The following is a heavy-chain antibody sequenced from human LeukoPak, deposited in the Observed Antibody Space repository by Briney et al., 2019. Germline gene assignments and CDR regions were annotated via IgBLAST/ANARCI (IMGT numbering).Heavy chain of an antibody. Sequence: GGSLRLSCAASGFTFSSYSMNWVRQAPGKGLEWVSSISSSSGSTIYYADSVKGRFTISRDNAKNSLYLQMNSLRAEDTAVYYCARVLRRTQIFDYWGQGTLVTVSS. CDR3: ARVLRRTQIFDY. D-gene: IGHD5/OR15-5a*01. V-gene: IGHV3-21*04. J-gene: IGHJ4*02. CDR2: ISSSSGSTI. CDR1: GFTFSSYS.